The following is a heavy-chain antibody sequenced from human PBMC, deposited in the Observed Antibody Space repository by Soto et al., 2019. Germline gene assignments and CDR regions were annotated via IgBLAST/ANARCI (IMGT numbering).Heavy chain of an antibody. D-gene: IGHD2-2*03. CDR3: AGRYGYCFDY. CDR1: GGSIISYY. V-gene: IGHV4-59*08. J-gene: IGHJ4*02. CDR2: IYYSGST. Sequence: SETLSLTCTVSGGSIISYYWSWIRQPPGKGLEWIGYIYYSGSTNYNPSLKSRVTISVDTSKNQFSLKLSSVTAADTAVYYCAGRYGYCFDYWGQGTLVTVS.